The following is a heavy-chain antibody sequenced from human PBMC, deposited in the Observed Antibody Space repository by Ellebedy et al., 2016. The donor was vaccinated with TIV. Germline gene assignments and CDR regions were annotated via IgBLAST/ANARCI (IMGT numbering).Heavy chain of an antibody. CDR2: IRSKTYYETS. CDR3: TATTPNLYYYGSRVYYWPRGYYGLDV. V-gene: IGHV3-49*03. D-gene: IGHD3-22*01. Sequence: GESLKISCSVSGLTFSDYAISWFRQAPGRGLEWVAFIRSKTYYETSEYATSVKGRFTISRDDSNSIAYLQMDSLKTEDTSVDYCTATTPNLYYYGSRVYYWPRGYYGLDVWGQGTTVTVSS. CDR1: GLTFSDYA. J-gene: IGHJ6*02.